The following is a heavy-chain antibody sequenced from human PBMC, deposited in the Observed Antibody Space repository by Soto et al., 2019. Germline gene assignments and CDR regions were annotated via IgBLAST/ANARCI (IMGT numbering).Heavy chain of an antibody. D-gene: IGHD1-26*01. J-gene: IGHJ3*01. CDR3: ARAVGAKHDSFDV. V-gene: IGHV4-59*01. CDR2: IYYSGSS. CDR1: GGSISSYY. Sequence: NPSETLSLTCTVSGGSISSYYWSWVRQPPGRGLEWIGYIYYSGSSNYNPSLKSRLTMSVDTSKNQFSLKLSSVTAADTAVYYCARAVGAKHDSFDVWAQGTMVTVSS.